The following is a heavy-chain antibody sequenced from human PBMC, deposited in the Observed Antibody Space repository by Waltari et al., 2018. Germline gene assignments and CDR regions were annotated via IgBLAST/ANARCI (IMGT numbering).Heavy chain of an antibody. D-gene: IGHD7-27*01. V-gene: IGHV1-2*06. Sequence: QVQLVQSGAEVTKPGASVQVSCKASGYTFTGYYIHWVRQAPGQGLEWMGRINPNSGGTNYAQKFQGRVTMTRDTSISTAYMELSRLRSDDTAVYYCARGPLGHFYFDYWGQGTLVTVSS. J-gene: IGHJ4*02. CDR1: GYTFTGYY. CDR3: ARGPLGHFYFDY. CDR2: INPNSGGT.